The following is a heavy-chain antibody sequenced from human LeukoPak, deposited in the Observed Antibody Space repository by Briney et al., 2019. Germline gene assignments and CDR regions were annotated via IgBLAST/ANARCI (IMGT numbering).Heavy chain of an antibody. CDR3: AGLVGRYSSGLYYYYFDY. CDR2: IYYSGST. D-gene: IGHD3-22*01. CDR1: GGSISSSSYY. J-gene: IGHJ4*02. V-gene: IGHV4-39*07. Sequence: SETLSLTCTVSGGSISSSSYYWGWIRQPPGKGLEWIGSIYYSGSTYYNPSLKSRVTISVDTSKNQFFLNLSSVTAADTAVYYCAGLVGRYSSGLYYYYFDYWGQGTLVTVSS.